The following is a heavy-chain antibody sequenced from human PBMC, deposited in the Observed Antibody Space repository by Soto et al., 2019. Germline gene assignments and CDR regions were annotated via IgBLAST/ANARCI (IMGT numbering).Heavy chain of an antibody. Sequence: EVPLVESGGGLVQPGWSLRLSCAASGFTVSSNYMSWVLQAPGKGLEWVSVIYSGGSTYYADSVKGRFTISRDNSKNTLYLPMNSLRAEDTAVYYCARSFTRGVGACAFDYWGQGTLVTVSS. CDR3: ARSFTRGVGACAFDY. V-gene: IGHV3-66*01. CDR1: GFTVSSNY. CDR2: IYSGGST. D-gene: IGHD1-26*01. J-gene: IGHJ4*02.